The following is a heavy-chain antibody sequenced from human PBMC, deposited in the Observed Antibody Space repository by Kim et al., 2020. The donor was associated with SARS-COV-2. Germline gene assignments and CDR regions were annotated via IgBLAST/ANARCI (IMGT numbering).Heavy chain of an antibody. D-gene: IGHD1-26*01. CDR2: IYYSGST. CDR1: GGSISSYY. V-gene: IGHV4-59*08. J-gene: IGHJ4*02. Sequence: SETLSLTCTASGGSISSYYWSWIRQPPGKGLEWIGYIYYSGSTNYNPSLKSRVTISVDTSKNQFSLKLSSVTAADTAVYYCARHRGSGSYDFDYWGQGTLVTVSS. CDR3: ARHRGSGSYDFDY.